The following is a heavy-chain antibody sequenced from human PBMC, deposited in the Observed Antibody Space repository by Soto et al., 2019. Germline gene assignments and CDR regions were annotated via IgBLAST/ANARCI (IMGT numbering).Heavy chain of an antibody. Sequence: SETLSLTCTVSGGSISSYYWSWIRQPPGKGLEWIGYIYYSGSTNYNPSLKSRVTISVDTSKNQFSLKLSSVTAADTAVYYCARALSYYYYYMDVWGKGTTVTVSS. CDR3: ARALSYYYYYMDV. CDR2: IYYSGST. CDR1: GGSISSYY. V-gene: IGHV4-59*01. J-gene: IGHJ6*03.